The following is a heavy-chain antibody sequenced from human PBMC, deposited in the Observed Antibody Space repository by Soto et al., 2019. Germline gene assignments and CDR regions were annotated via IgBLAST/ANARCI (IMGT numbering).Heavy chain of an antibody. D-gene: IGHD4-17*01. J-gene: IGHJ4*02. V-gene: IGHV1-18*01. CDR1: GYTFTRYG. CDR2: ISAYNGNT. Sequence: GASVKVSCKASGYTFTRYGISWVRQAPGQGLEWMGWISAYNGNTNYAQKLQGRVTMTTDTSTSTAYMELRSLRSADTAVYYCARGRQMTTVTTDFDYWGQGTLVTVSS. CDR3: ARGRQMTTVTTDFDY.